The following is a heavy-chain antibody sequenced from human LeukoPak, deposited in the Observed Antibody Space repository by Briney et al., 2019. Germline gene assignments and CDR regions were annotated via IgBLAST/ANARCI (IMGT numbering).Heavy chain of an antibody. V-gene: IGHV3-23*01. CDR2: ISGSGGST. J-gene: IGHJ5*02. CDR3: AKDQHIVVVTAILNWFDP. Sequence: GGSLRLSCAASGFTFSSYSMNWVRQAPGKGLEWVSGISGSGGSTYFADSVKGRFTISRDNSKNTLYLQMNSLRAEDTAVYYCAKDQHIVVVTAILNWFDPWGQGTLVTVSS. D-gene: IGHD2-21*02. CDR1: GFTFSSYS.